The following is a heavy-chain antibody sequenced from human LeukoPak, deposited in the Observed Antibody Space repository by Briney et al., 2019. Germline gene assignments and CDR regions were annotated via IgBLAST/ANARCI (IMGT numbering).Heavy chain of an antibody. CDR3: ARGQDGDYGIDY. V-gene: IGHV4-39*07. D-gene: IGHD4-17*01. J-gene: IGHJ4*02. Sequence: SETLSLTCTVSGDSISSSNSYWGWIRQPPGKGLEWIGSIYHSGSTYYNPSLKSRVTISVDTSKNQFSLKLSSVTAADTAVYYCARGQDGDYGIDYWGQGTLVTVSS. CDR2: IYHSGST. CDR1: GDSISSSNSY.